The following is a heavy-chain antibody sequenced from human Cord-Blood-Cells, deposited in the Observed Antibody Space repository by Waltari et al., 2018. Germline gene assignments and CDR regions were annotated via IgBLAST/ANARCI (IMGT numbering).Heavy chain of an antibody. CDR3: ARRVGYCSSTSCYDAFDI. D-gene: IGHD2-2*01. V-gene: IGHV4-39*01. CDR1: GGSISSSSYY. CDR2: IYYSGST. Sequence: QLQLQESGPGLVKPSETLSLTCTVSGGSISSSSYYWGWIRKPPGKGLEWIGSIYYSGSTYYNPSLKSRVTISVDTSKNQFSLKLSSVTAADTAVYYCARRVGYCSSTSCYDAFDIWGQGTMVTVSS. J-gene: IGHJ3*02.